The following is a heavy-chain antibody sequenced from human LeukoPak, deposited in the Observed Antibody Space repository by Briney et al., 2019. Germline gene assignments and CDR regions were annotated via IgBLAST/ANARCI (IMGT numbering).Heavy chain of an antibody. CDR2: ISWNGLNI. J-gene: IGHJ3*02. Sequence: PGRSLRLSCAASGFTFDDHAMHWVRQVPGKGLQWVSYISWNGLNIDYADSVKGRFTISRDSAKNSLFLEMNSLIVEDTALYYCVKDMSALNTFDIWGQGTMVTVSS. D-gene: IGHD5/OR15-5a*01. V-gene: IGHV3-9*01. CDR3: VKDMSALNTFDI. CDR1: GFTFDDHA.